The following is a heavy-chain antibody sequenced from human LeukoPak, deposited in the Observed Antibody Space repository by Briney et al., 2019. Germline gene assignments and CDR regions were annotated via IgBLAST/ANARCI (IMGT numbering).Heavy chain of an antibody. CDR1: GFTFSSYG. D-gene: IGHD3-3*01. Sequence: GRSLRLSCAASGFTFSSYGMHWVRQAPGKGLEWVAVISYDGSNKYYADSVKGRFTISRDNSKNTLYLQMNSLRAEDTAVYYCARVQHYDFWSGYYTPPGLDYWGQGTLVTVSS. J-gene: IGHJ4*02. V-gene: IGHV3-30*03. CDR2: ISYDGSNK. CDR3: ARVQHYDFWSGYYTPPGLDY.